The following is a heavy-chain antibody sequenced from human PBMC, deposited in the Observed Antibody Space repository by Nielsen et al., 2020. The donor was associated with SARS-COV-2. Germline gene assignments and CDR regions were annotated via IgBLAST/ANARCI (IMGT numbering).Heavy chain of an antibody. D-gene: IGHD3-22*01. Sequence: GESLKISCAASGFTFSSYEMNWVRQAPGKGLEWVSYISSTDRIKYYADSVKGRFTISRDNAKNSLYLQMNSLRADDTAVYYCARDEAYYDSSGYSTYYYFGMDVWSQGTTVTVSS. CDR3: ARDEAYYDSSGYSTYYYFGMDV. V-gene: IGHV3-48*03. CDR1: GFTFSSYE. J-gene: IGHJ6*02. CDR2: ISSTDRIK.